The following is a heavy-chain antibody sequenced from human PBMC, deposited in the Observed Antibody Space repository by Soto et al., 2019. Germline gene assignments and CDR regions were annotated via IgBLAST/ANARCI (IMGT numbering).Heavy chain of an antibody. J-gene: IGHJ6*02. CDR3: AGEGVTSGMSRPWMGYHYYGLDV. CDR1: GGTFNSHT. Sequence: QVQLVQSGAEVKKPGSSVKVSCRASGGTFNSHTISWVRQAPGQGLEWMGGIMPMFGVTNYARKFQGRLTMTANESTTTAYMGVSSLTSDDTAVYYCAGEGVTSGMSRPWMGYHYYGLDVWGQGTTVIVSS. CDR2: IMPMFGVT. V-gene: IGHV1-69*12. D-gene: IGHD2-15*01.